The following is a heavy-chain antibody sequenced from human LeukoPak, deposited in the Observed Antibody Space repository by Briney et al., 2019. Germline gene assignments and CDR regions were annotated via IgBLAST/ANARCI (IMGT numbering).Heavy chain of an antibody. D-gene: IGHD2-21*02. CDR2: IYTSGST. CDR1: GASVSSYY. CDR3: TRDNGGDWYAFDI. V-gene: IGHV4-4*07. Sequence: SETLSLTCSISGASVSSYYWSWIRQPAGKGLEWIGRIYTSGSTNYNPSLKSRVTMSVDTSKNQFSLKLTSVNAADTALYYCTRDNGGDWYAFDIWGQGTVVTVSS. J-gene: IGHJ3*02.